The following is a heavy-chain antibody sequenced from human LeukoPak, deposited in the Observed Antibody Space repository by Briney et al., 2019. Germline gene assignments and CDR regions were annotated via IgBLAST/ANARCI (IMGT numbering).Heavy chain of an antibody. D-gene: IGHD6-6*01. Sequence: SETLSLTCAVYGGSFSGYYWSWIRQPPGKGLEWIGSIYYTGSTYYNPSLQSRVTISIDTSNNQFSLKLTSVTAADTAVYYCARGVIVARRGDWFDPWGRELWSPSPQ. CDR2: IYYTGST. CDR1: GGSFSGYY. V-gene: IGHV4-34*01. J-gene: IGHJ5*02. CDR3: ARGVIVARRGDWFDP.